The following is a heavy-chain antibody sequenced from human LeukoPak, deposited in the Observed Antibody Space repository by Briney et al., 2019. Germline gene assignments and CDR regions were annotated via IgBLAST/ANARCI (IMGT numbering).Heavy chain of an antibody. J-gene: IGHJ4*02. CDR3: ARESPKYCSGGSCYFGDY. V-gene: IGHV3-7*01. D-gene: IGHD2-15*01. CDR1: KFTFSNYW. CDR2: IKYDGSEK. Sequence: GGSLRLSCAASKFTFSNYWMSWVRQAPGKGLEWVANIKYDGSEKYYVDSVKGRFTVSRDNANNSLFLQMNSLRAEDTAVYYCARESPKYCSGGSCYFGDYWGQGTLVTVSS.